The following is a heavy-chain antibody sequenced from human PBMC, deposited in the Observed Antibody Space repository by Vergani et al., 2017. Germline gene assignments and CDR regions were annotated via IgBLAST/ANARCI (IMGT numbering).Heavy chain of an antibody. D-gene: IGHD6-13*01. CDR2: IKEDGSET. V-gene: IGHV3-7*01. J-gene: IGHJ4*02. CDR3: AQLGLTASRREAPVFDY. Sequence: EVQLVESGGGLVKPGGSLRLSCAASGFTFSNYWMSWVRQAPGKGLEWVANIKEDGSETFYVDSVMGRFTISRDNAKNSLYLQMNSLRAEDTAVYFCAQLGLTASRREAPVFDYWGQGTLVTVSS. CDR1: GFTFSNYW.